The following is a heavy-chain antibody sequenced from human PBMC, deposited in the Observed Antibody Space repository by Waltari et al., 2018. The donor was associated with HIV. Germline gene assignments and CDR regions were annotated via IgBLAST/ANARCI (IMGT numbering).Heavy chain of an antibody. V-gene: IGHV3-30*18. CDR2: ISYDGSHG. Sequence: QVQLVESGGGVVQPGSSLRPSCAAYGSPYGMPGVRQAPGKGLEWVAGISYDGSHGYYADSVKGRFTISRDNSKNTVYLQMNSLRPEDDTAVYYCAKDRGQWLIRGPGYGMDVWGQGTTVTVSS. D-gene: IGHD3-22*01. CDR3: AKDRGQWLIRGPGYGMDV. J-gene: IGHJ6*02. CDR1: GSPYG.